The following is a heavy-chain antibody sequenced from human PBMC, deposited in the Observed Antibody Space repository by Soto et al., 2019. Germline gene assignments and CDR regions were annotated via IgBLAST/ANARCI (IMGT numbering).Heavy chain of an antibody. CDR3: ARASPNVEMATID. Sequence: EVQLVESGGGLVKPGGSLRLSCAASGFTFSSYSMNWVRQAPGKGLEWVSSISSSSSYIYYADSVKGRFTISSDNANTTLYLQMNILRAEDTAVSYCARASPNVEMATIDWGQGTLVNVSS. V-gene: IGHV3-21*06. CDR2: ISSSSSYI. D-gene: IGHD5-12*01. J-gene: IGHJ4*02. CDR1: GFTFSSYS.